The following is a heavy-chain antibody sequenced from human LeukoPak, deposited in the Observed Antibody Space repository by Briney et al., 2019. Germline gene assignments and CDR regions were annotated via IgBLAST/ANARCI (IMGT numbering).Heavy chain of an antibody. J-gene: IGHJ4*02. CDR1: GFTFSSYA. D-gene: IGHD3-10*01. Sequence: GGSLRLSCAASGFTFSSYAMSWVRQAPWKGLEWVSAISGSGGSTYYADSVKGRFTISRDNSKNTLYLQMNSLRAEDTAVYYCAKARPGLWFGEPPYFDYWGQGTLVTVSS. CDR2: ISGSGGST. CDR3: AKARPGLWFGEPPYFDY. V-gene: IGHV3-23*01.